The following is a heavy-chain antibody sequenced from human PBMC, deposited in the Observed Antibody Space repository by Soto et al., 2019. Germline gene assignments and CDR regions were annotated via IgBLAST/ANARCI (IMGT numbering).Heavy chain of an antibody. V-gene: IGHV1-46*01. D-gene: IGHD3-22*01. CDR1: GYTFTSYY. Sequence: QVQLVQSGAEVKKPGASVKVSCKASGYTFTSYYMHWVRQAPGQGLEWMGIINPSGGSTSYAQKFQGRVTMTRDTSTSTVYMELSSLRSEDTAVYYCARDRITMIVVGAAFDIWGQGTMVTVSS. CDR2: INPSGGST. J-gene: IGHJ3*02. CDR3: ARDRITMIVVGAAFDI.